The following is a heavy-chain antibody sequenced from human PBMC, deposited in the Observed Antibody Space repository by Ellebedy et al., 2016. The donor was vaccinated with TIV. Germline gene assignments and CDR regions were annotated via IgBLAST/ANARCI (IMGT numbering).Heavy chain of an antibody. CDR2: LTYTGHA. Sequence: SETLSLTCTVSGDSTSTNHHSWGWIRQPPGKGLEWMGSLTYTGHAYYGPNLKGRVTMSLDTSTRQFSLKLNSVTAADTALYYCARGSEGSPLWGQGTPVTVSS. CDR3: ARGSEGSPL. CDR1: GDSTSTNHHS. D-gene: IGHD3-10*01. J-gene: IGHJ4*02. V-gene: IGHV4-39*07.